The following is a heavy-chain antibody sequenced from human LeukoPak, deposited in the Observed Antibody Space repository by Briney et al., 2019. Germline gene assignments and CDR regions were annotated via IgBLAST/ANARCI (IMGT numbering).Heavy chain of an antibody. CDR1: GFTFSSYW. D-gene: IGHD5-18*01. Sequence: PGGSLRLSCAASGFTFSSYWMSWVRQAPGKGLEWVANIKRDGSERYYVDSVKGRFAISRDNAKNSLYLQLNSLRAEDTAVYYCAKLLRGYSYYAFDIWGQGTMVTVSS. V-gene: IGHV3-7*03. CDR2: IKRDGSER. CDR3: AKLLRGYSYYAFDI. J-gene: IGHJ3*02.